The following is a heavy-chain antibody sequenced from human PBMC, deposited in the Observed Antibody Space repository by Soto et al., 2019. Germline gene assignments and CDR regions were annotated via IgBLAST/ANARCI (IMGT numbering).Heavy chain of an antibody. CDR1: GGTFSSYA. D-gene: IGHD3-3*01. J-gene: IGHJ6*02. CDR3: ARVRGRRFLEWLLYRSADYYYYGMDV. Sequence: QVQLVQSGAEVKKPGSSVKVSCKASGGTFSSYAISWVRQAPGQGLEWMGGIIPIFGTANYAQKFQGRVTITADESTSTAYMELSSLRSEGTAGYYCARVRGRRFLEWLLYRSADYYYYGMDVWGQGTTVTVSS. V-gene: IGHV1-69*01. CDR2: IIPIFGTA.